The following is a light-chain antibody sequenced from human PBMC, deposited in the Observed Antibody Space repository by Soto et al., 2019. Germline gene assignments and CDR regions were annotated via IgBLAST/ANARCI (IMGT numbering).Light chain of an antibody. CDR1: SSDVGGYNY. CDR2: KVS. Sequence: QSALTKPPSASGSPGQSVIISCTRTSSDVGGYNYVSWYQQHTGKAPKLMCFKVSKRPSGVPDRFSCSKSSNTSSLTVSGLQAEDEADYYCSLYAGINKLVFGKGTKLTVL. CDR3: SLYAGINKLV. J-gene: IGLJ3*02. V-gene: IGLV2-8*01.